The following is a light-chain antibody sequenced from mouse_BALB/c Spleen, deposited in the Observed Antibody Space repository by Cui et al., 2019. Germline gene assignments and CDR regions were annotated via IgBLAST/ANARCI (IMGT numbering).Light chain of an antibody. J-gene: IGKJ1*01. CDR3: LQYDEFPWT. Sequence: DFKMNQSPPSMYASLGERVTTPCKASQDINSYLSWFQQKPGKSPKTLIYRANRLVDGVPSRFSGSGSGQDYSLTISSLEYEDMGIYYCLQYDEFPWTFGGGTKLEIK. CDR2: RAN. V-gene: IGKV14-111*01. CDR1: QDINSY.